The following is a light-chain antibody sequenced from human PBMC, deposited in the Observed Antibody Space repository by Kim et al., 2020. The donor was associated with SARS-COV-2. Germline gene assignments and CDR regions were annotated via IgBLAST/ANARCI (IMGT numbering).Light chain of an antibody. CDR2: WAS. J-gene: IGKJ1*01. Sequence: DIVMTQSPDSLAVSPGERATINCKSSQSVLDSSSNKNYLAWYQQKPGQPPKLLIYWASTRESGVPVRFSGSGSGTDFTLTISSLQAEDVAVYYCQQYHSLPWTFAQETKVDIK. CDR1: QSVLDSSSNKNY. V-gene: IGKV4-1*01. CDR3: QQYHSLPWT.